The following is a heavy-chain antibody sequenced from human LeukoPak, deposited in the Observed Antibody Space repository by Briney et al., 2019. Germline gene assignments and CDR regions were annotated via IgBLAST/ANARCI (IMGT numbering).Heavy chain of an antibody. CDR2: INHSGST. J-gene: IGHJ4*02. CDR3: AREARFLEWLLRNQRGDFDY. D-gene: IGHD3-3*01. CDR1: GGSFSGYY. Sequence: PSETLSLTCAVYGGSFSGYYWSWIRQPPGKGLEWIGEINHSGSTNYNPSLKSRVTISVDTSKNQFSLKLSSVTAADTAVYYCAREARFLEWLLRNQRGDFDYWGQGTLVTVSS. V-gene: IGHV4-34*01.